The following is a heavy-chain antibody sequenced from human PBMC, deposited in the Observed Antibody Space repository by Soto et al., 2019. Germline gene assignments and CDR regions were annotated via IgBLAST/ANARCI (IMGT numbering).Heavy chain of an antibody. D-gene: IGHD2-2*01. J-gene: IGHJ3*02. CDR2: VSYDGSNK. CDR1: GFTFGGYA. V-gene: IGHV3-30-3*01. CDR3: AREGAYATKWCRSFDI. Sequence: QVQLVESGGGGVQPGRSLRLSGAASGFTFGGYAMHWVRQAPGKGLECVAIVSYDGSNKYYADSVRCRFTISRDNLRNTQHLQMDSLKSDDTAVYFCAREGAYATKWCRSFDIWGQGTMVTVSS.